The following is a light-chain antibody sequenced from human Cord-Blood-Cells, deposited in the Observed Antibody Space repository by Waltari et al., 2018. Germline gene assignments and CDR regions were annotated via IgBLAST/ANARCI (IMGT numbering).Light chain of an antibody. Sequence: QSALTQPASVSGSPGQSITISCTGTSSDVGSYNLVSWYQQHPGKAPKLMIYEGSKRPSGVSNRVSGSKSGNTASLTSSGLQAEDEADYYCCSYAGSSTYVFGTETKVTVL. V-gene: IGLV2-23*01. CDR2: EGS. CDR3: CSYAGSSTYV. J-gene: IGLJ1*01. CDR1: SSDVGSYNL.